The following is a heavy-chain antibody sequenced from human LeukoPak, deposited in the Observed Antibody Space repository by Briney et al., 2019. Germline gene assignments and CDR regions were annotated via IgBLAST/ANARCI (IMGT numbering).Heavy chain of an antibody. CDR3: ARSDEPLYYFDY. D-gene: IGHD1-14*01. CDR2: IIPIFGTA. CDR1: RDTFSSYA. J-gene: IGHJ4*02. Sequence: SVKVSCKASRDTFSSYAISWVRQAPGQGLEWMGGIIPIFGTANYAQKFQGRVTITADKSTSTAYMELSSLRSEDTAVYYCARSDEPLYYFDYWGQGTLVTVSS. V-gene: IGHV1-69*06.